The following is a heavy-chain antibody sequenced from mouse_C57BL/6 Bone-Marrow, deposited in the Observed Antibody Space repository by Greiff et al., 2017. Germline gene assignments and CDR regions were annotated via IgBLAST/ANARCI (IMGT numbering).Heavy chain of an antibody. Sequence: VQLQQSGPELVKPGASVKISCKASGYAFSSSWMNWVKQRPGKGLEWIGRIYPGDGDTNYNGKFKGKATLTADKSSSTAYMQLSSLTSEDSAVYFCARSGTHYWGEGTTLTGSS. D-gene: IGHD3-1*01. CDR2: IYPGDGDT. J-gene: IGHJ2*01. CDR3: ARSGTHY. CDR1: GYAFSSSW. V-gene: IGHV1-82*01.